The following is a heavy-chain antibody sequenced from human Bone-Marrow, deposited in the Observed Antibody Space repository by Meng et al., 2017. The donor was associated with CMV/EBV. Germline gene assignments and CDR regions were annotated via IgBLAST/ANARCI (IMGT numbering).Heavy chain of an antibody. CDR2: INPSGGST. CDR3: ARVPTTNYYHYGMDV. CDR1: GYTFTSYY. Sequence: ASVKVSCKASGYTFTSYYMHWVRQAPGQGLEWMGIINPSGGSTSYAQKFQGRVTMTRDTSTSTVYMELSSLRSEDTAVYYCARVPTTNYYHYGMDVWGQGTTVTVSS. J-gene: IGHJ6*02. D-gene: IGHD4-11*01. V-gene: IGHV1-46*01.